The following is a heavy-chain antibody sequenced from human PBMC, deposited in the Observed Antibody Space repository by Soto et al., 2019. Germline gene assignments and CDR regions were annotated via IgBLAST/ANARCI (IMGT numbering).Heavy chain of an antibody. J-gene: IGHJ6*02. V-gene: IGHV4-59*01. D-gene: IGHD2-8*01. CDR1: GGSISSYY. CDR3: ARGGYCTNGVCPYYYYYYGMDV. Sequence: SETLSLTCTVCGGSISSYYWSWIRQPPGKXLEWIGYIYYSGSTNYNPSLKSRVTISVDTSKNQFSLKLSSVTAADTAVYYCARGGYCTNGVCPYYYYYYGMDVWGQGTTVTVSS. CDR2: IYYSGST.